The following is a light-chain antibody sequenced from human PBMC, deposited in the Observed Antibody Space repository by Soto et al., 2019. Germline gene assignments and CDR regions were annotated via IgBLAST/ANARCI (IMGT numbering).Light chain of an antibody. CDR3: SSYTTSSTV. V-gene: IGLV2-14*01. Sequence: QSVLTQPASVSGSPGQSITISFTATSSDGADYKDVSWYQQHPGNAPNLMIYEVTYRPSGISNRFSGSKSGNTASLTISGLQAEDEAEYFCSSYTTSSTVFGTGTKVTVL. CDR1: SSDGADYKD. J-gene: IGLJ1*01. CDR2: EVT.